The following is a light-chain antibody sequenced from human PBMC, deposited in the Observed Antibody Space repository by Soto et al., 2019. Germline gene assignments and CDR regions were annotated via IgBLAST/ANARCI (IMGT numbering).Light chain of an antibody. CDR2: ENN. CDR3: GTWDSSLSAWV. J-gene: IGLJ3*02. CDR1: SSNIGSNY. V-gene: IGLV1-51*02. Sequence: QSVLTQPPSASGTPGQRVTISCSGSSSNIGSNYVYWYRQLPGTAPKLLIYENNKRPSGILDRFSGSKSGTSATLGITALLTGDEADYYCGTWDSSLSAWVFGGGTKVTVL.